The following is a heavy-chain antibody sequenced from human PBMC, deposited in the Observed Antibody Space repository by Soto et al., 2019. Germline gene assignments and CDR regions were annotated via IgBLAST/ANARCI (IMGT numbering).Heavy chain of an antibody. CDR1: GFTFSSYA. CDR2: ISYDGSNK. J-gene: IGHJ5*02. V-gene: IGHV3-30-3*01. Sequence: QVQLVESGGGVVQPGRSLRLSCAASGFTFSSYAMHWVRQAPGKGLEWVAVISYDGSNKYYADCVKGRFTTSRDNSKNPLYLQMNSLRAEDTAVYYCASPPDAIDAWGQGTLVTVSS. D-gene: IGHD2-21*01. CDR3: ASPPDAIDA.